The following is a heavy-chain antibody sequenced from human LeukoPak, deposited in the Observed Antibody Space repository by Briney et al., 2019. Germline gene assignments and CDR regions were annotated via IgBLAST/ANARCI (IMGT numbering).Heavy chain of an antibody. CDR1: GFTFSTYA. CDR2: ILPGGGWS. D-gene: IGHD2-8*01. V-gene: IGHV3-23*01. CDR3: AKVLQYCANGNCLPERYMDV. J-gene: IGHJ6*03. Sequence: GSLRLSCLTSGFTFSTYAMGWVRQAPGKGLEWVSGILPGGGWSFDAAAVKGRFTISRDNSKNTLYLQMDSLRAEDTAIYYCAKVLQYCANGNCLPERYMDVWGKGTTVTVS.